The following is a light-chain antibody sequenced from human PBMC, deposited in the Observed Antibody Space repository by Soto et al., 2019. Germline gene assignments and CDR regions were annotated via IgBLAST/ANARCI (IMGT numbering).Light chain of an antibody. CDR3: QQRSNWPIT. J-gene: IGKJ5*01. CDR1: QSVTSNY. V-gene: IGKV3-11*01. CDR2: DAS. Sequence: EMVLTQSPGTLSLSPGERASLSCRASQSVTSNYLAWYQQKPGQAPRLLIYDASNRATGIPARFSGSGSGTDFTLTISSLEPEDFAVYYCQQRSNWPITFGQGTRLEIK.